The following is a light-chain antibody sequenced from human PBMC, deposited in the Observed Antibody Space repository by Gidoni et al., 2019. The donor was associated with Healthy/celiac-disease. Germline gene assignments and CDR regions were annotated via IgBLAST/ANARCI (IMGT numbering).Light chain of an antibody. CDR3: QQRSNWPPLT. V-gene: IGKV3-11*01. J-gene: IGKJ4*01. CDR2: DAS. Sequence: EIVLTQSPATLSLSPGERATLSCRASQSVSSYLAWSQKKPGQAPRLLIYDASNRATGIPARFSGSGSGTDFTLTISSLEPEDFAVYYCQQRSNWPPLTFXGXTKVEIK. CDR1: QSVSSY.